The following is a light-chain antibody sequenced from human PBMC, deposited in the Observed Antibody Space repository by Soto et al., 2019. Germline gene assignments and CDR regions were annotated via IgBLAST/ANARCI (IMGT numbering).Light chain of an antibody. J-gene: IGLJ3*02. Sequence: QSVLTQPPSASGTPGQRVNMSCSGSSSNIGSFYVYWYQRLPGTAPKLLIYRNNQRPSGVPERFSGSKSGTSASLAISGLRSEDEADYYCATWDDTLSGPVFGGGTKLTVL. CDR3: ATWDDTLSGPV. CDR1: SSNIGSFY. V-gene: IGLV1-47*01. CDR2: RNN.